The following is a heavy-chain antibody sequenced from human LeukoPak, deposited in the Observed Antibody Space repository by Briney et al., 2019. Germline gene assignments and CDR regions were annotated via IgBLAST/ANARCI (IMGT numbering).Heavy chain of an antibody. CDR3: AGRSGSYTSYFDY. Sequence: ASVKVSCKASGSTFTTYAISWVRQAPGQGLEWMGWISVYSGNTNYSQKFADRVTMTTGTSTTTAYMELRSLRSEDTAVYLCAGRSGSYTSYFDYWGPGTLVTVSS. CDR1: GSTFTTYA. D-gene: IGHD1-26*01. J-gene: IGHJ4*02. V-gene: IGHV1-18*01. CDR2: ISVYSGNT.